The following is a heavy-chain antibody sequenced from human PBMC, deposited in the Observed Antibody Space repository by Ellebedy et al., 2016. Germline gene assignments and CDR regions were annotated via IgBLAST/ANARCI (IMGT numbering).Heavy chain of an antibody. D-gene: IGHD4-23*01. CDR3: AKVGYGGNPERGSFDF. CDR1: GFAFSSQS. CDR2: ISLTGDTT. J-gene: IGHJ4*02. V-gene: IGHV3-23*01. Sequence: GESLKISCAASGFAFSSQSMSWVRQAPGKGLEWVSSISLTGDTTYYADSVMGRFTISRDNSKKTLYLQMNSLKAEDTAVYHCAKVGYGGNPERGSFDFWGQGSLVTVSS.